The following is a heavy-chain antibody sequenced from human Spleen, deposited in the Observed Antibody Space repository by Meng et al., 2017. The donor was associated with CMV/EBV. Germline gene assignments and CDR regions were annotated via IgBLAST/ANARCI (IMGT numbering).Heavy chain of an antibody. Sequence: GGSLRLSCAASGFTFSSVGMHWVRQAPGKGLEWVAFIRFDANKKYYADSVKGRFTISRDNSKNALYLEMDILSAEDTAVYYCGRDALTGDLPRTIFGVFVIRHFDCWGQGTLVTVSS. CDR2: IRFDANKK. V-gene: IGHV3-30*02. J-gene: IGHJ4*02. D-gene: IGHD3-3*01. CDR1: GFTFSSVG. CDR3: GRDALTGDLPRTIFGVFVIRHFDC.